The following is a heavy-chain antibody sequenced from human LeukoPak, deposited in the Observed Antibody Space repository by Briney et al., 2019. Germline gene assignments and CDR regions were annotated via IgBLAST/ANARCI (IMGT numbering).Heavy chain of an antibody. CDR1: GYTFSSYD. Sequence: ASVKVSCKASGYTFSSYDVNWVRQATGQGLEWMGWMNPDSGNTGYAQEFQGRVTMTRNTSISTVYMEVSGLRSEDTAVYYCARALSPTRYGMDVWGQGTTVTVSS. J-gene: IGHJ6*02. D-gene: IGHD2-2*01. V-gene: IGHV1-8*01. CDR2: MNPDSGNT. CDR3: ARALSPTRYGMDV.